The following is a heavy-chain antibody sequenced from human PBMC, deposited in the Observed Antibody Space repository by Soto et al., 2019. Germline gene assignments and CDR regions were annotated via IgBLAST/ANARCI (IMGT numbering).Heavy chain of an antibody. CDR2: ISAYNGNA. CDR3: AGVGPVRRRDWFDP. V-gene: IGHV1-18*01. CDR1: GYTFTSYA. J-gene: IGHJ5*02. Sequence: QVQLVQSGAEVKKPGASVKVSCKASGYTFTSYAITWVRQAPGQGLEWMGWISAYNGNANYAQNLQGRVTMTTDTSTSTAYMELTSLRSDDTAVYYCAGVGPVRRRDWFDPWGQGTLVTVSS.